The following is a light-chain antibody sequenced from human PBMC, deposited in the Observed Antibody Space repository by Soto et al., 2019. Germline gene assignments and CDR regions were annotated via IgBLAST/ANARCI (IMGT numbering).Light chain of an antibody. CDR2: GAS. CDR3: QQYNNWPGT. CDR1: QSVSSK. Sequence: EIVLTQSPGTLSVSPGERATLSCRASQSVSSKLAWYQQKPGQAPRLLFYGASTGATGIPARFSGSGSETELTLPISSLQSEDFAVYYCQQYNNWPGTFGQGTKVEIK. J-gene: IGKJ1*01. V-gene: IGKV3-15*01.